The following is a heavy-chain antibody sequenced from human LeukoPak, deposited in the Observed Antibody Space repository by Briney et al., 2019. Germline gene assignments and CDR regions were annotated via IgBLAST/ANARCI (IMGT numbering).Heavy chain of an antibody. CDR3: ARREFVNYGMDV. J-gene: IGHJ6*02. CDR2: IWYDGSNK. Sequence: GGSLRLSCAASGFTFSSDGMHWVRQAPGKGLEWVAVIWYDGSNKYYADSVKGRFTISRDNSKNTLYLQMNSLRAEDTAVYYCARREFVNYGMDVWGQGTTVTVSS. CDR1: GFTFSSDG. D-gene: IGHD3-10*01. V-gene: IGHV3-33*01.